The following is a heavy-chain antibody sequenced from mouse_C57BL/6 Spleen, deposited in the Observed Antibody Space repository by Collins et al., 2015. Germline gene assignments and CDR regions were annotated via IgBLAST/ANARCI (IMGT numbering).Heavy chain of an antibody. CDR1: GYTFTSYW. V-gene: IGHV1-87*01. CDR2: IYPGDGDT. J-gene: IGHJ3*01. D-gene: IGHD2-3*01. CDR3: ARGYDGSYGGFAY. Sequence: QVQLQQSGAELARPGASVKLSCKASGYTFTSYWMQWVKQRPGQGLEWIGAIYPGDGDTRYTQKFEGKATLTADKSSSTAYMQLSSLASEDSAVYYCARGYDGSYGGFAYWGQGTLVTVSA.